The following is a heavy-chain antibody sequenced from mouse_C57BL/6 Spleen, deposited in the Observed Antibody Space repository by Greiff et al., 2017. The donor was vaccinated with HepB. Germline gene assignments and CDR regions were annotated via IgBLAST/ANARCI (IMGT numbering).Heavy chain of an antibody. CDR3: ARGEYDYDGAMDY. V-gene: IGHV5-4*01. Sequence: VQLKESGGGLVKPGGSLKLSCAASGFTFSSYAMSWVRQTPEKRLEWVATISDGGSYTYYPDNVKGRFTISRDNAKNNLYLQMSHLKSEDTAMYYCARGEYDYDGAMDYWGQGTSVTVSS. CDR2: ISDGGSYT. CDR1: GFTFSSYA. D-gene: IGHD2-4*01. J-gene: IGHJ4*01.